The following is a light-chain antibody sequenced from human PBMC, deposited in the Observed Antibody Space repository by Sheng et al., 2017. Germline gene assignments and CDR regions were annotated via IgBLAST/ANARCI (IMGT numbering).Light chain of an antibody. CDR3: QQYYNWPRT. V-gene: IGKV3-15*01. J-gene: IGKJ1*01. CDR2: STS. Sequence: EIVLTQSPASLSVSPGERATLSCRASQTVSNLLAWYQQKPGQTPRLLIYSTSTRASGLPARFSGSGSATDFTLTISSVQSEDFAVYFCQQYYNWPRTFG. CDR1: QTVSNL.